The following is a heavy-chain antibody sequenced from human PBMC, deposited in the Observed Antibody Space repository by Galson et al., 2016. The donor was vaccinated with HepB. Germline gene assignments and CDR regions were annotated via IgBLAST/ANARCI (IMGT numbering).Heavy chain of an antibody. CDR2: ISYDGSNK. V-gene: IGHV3-33*05. CDR3: ARYSNSWAPFDY. J-gene: IGHJ4*02. D-gene: IGHD6-13*01. CDR1: GFTFSSYG. Sequence: SLRLSCAASGFTFSSYGMHWVRQAPGKGLEWVAVISYDGSNKYYVDSVKGRFTISRDNSKNTLYLQVNSRRAEDTALYFCARYSNSWAPFDYWGQGSLVTVSS.